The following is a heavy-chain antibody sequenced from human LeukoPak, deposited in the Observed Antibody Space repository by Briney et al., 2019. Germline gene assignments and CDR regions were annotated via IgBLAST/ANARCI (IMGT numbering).Heavy chain of an antibody. V-gene: IGHV3-9*01. CDR2: ISWNSGSI. CDR3: AKANYDSSGNDY. D-gene: IGHD3-22*01. CDR1: GFTFDDYA. J-gene: IGHJ4*02. Sequence: GRSLRLSCAASGFTFDDYAMHWVRQAPGKGLEWVSGISWNSGSIGYADSVKGRFTISRDNAKNPLYLQMNSLRAEDTALYYCAKANYDSSGNDYWGQGTLVTVSS.